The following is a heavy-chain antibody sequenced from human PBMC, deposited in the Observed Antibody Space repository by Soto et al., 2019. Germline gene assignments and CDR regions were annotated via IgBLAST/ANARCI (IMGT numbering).Heavy chain of an antibody. CDR1: GYSFTSYW. V-gene: IGHV5-51*01. Sequence: GESLKISCKGSGYSFTSYWIGWVRQMPGKGLEWMGIIYPGDSDTRYSPSFQGQVTISADKSISTAYLQWSSLKASDTAMYYCAKLVMGYYGSGTQGYYGMDVWGQGTTVTVSS. D-gene: IGHD3-10*01. CDR2: IYPGDSDT. CDR3: AKLVMGYYGSGTQGYYGMDV. J-gene: IGHJ6*02.